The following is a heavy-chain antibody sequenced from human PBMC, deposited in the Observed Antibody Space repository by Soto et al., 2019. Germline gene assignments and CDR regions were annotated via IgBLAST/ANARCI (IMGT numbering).Heavy chain of an antibody. Sequence: QVQLVESGGGVVQPGRSLRLSCAASGFTFSSYDMHWVRQAPGKGLDWVAVISYDGSNKYYADSVKGRFTISRDNSKNTRYLQMNSLRAEDTAVYYCAKAYVEMATIPQTYWGQGTLVTVSS. CDR3: AKAYVEMATIPQTY. J-gene: IGHJ1*01. CDR2: ISYDGSNK. V-gene: IGHV3-30*18. CDR1: GFTFSSYD. D-gene: IGHD5-12*01.